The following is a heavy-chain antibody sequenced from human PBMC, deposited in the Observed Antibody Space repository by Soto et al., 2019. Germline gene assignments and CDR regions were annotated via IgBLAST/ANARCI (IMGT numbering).Heavy chain of an antibody. Sequence: QVQLVESGGGVVQPGRSLRLSCAASGFTFSSYGMHWVRQAPGKGLEWVAVISYDGSNKYYADSVKGRFTISRDNSKNTLYLQMNSLRAEDTAVYYCAKDRATTVTTWDLYGMDVWGQGTTVTVSS. CDR1: GFTFSSYG. CDR2: ISYDGSNK. J-gene: IGHJ6*02. CDR3: AKDRATTVTTWDLYGMDV. V-gene: IGHV3-30*18. D-gene: IGHD4-17*01.